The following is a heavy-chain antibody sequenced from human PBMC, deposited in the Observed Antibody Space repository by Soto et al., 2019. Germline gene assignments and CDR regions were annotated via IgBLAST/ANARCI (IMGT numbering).Heavy chain of an antibody. CDR3: ARVGIPSSGYYFS. D-gene: IGHD3-22*01. J-gene: IGHJ4*02. CDR2: IYHSGST. Sequence: QVQLQESGPGLVKPSGTLSLTCAVSGGSISSSNWWSWVRQPPGKGLEGIGEIYHSGSTNYNPSLRSRVTISVDKSKNQFSRKLSSVTAADTAVYYCARVGIPSSGYYFSWGQGTLVTVSS. V-gene: IGHV4-4*02. CDR1: GGSISSSNW.